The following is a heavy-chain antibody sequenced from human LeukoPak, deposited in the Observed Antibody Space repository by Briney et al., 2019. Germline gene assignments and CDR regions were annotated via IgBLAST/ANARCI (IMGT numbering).Heavy chain of an antibody. J-gene: IGHJ5*02. V-gene: IGHV4-4*07. CDR2: IYTSGST. D-gene: IGHD6-13*01. CDR1: GGSISSYY. Sequence: SETLSLTFTVSGGSISSYYWSWIRQPAGKGLEWIGRIYTSGSTNYNPSLKSRVTMSVDTSKNQFSLKLSSVTAADTAVYYCARGQQLVRGYNWFDPWGQGTLVTVSS. CDR3: ARGQQLVRGYNWFDP.